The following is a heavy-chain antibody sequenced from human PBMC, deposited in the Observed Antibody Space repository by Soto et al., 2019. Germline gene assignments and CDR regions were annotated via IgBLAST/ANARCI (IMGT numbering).Heavy chain of an antibody. D-gene: IGHD3-16*01. Sequence: QVQLQESGPGLVKTSETLSLTCTVSGGSVSSGSYFWSWIRQPPGKGLEWLGYIYYTGNTNYNPSLKSRLTRSADSSKNQFSLKLSSVTAADTAVYYCAREKTGDLTFFDSWGQGTLVTVSS. V-gene: IGHV4-61*01. CDR3: AREKTGDLTFFDS. J-gene: IGHJ4*02. CDR1: GGSVSSGSYF. CDR2: IYYTGNT.